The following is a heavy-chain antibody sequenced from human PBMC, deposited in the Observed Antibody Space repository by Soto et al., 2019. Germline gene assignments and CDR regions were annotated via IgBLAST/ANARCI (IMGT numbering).Heavy chain of an antibody. V-gene: IGHV4-59*01. CDR3: ARPTYNSGSPFDY. J-gene: IGHJ4*02. CDR2: IYYSGST. Sequence: SETLSLTCAVSGGSISSYYWSWIRQLPGKGLEWIGYIYYSGSTNYNPSLKSRVTISVDTSKNQFSLKLSSVTAADTAVYYCARPTYNSGSPFDYWGQGTLVTVSS. CDR1: GGSISSYY. D-gene: IGHD1-20*01.